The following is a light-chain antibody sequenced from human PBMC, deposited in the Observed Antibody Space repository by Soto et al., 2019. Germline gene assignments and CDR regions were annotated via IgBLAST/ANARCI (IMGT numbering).Light chain of an antibody. Sequence: DIVLTQSPGTLSLSPGERATLSCGASQIFNIRSLAWYQQKPGQAPRLLIYDASSRATGIPDRFSASGSGTDFTLTISSLEPEDFAVYYCQQYGSSPGTFGQGTKVDIK. CDR3: QQYGSSPGT. CDR1: QIFNIRS. V-gene: IGKV3-20*01. CDR2: DAS. J-gene: IGKJ1*01.